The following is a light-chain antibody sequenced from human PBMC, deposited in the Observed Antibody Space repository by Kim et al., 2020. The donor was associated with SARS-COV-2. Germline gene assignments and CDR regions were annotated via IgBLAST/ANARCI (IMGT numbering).Light chain of an antibody. J-gene: IGKJ2*01. V-gene: IGKV3-15*01. CDR3: QQYHNGPLPYA. Sequence: EIVMTQSPATLSVSPGERATLSCRASQSVAINLAWYQQKPGQAPRLLIYAASTRATGIPARFSDSGSGTEFTLTINSLQSEDFAVYFWQQYHNGPLPYAFGQGTKLEI. CDR1: QSVAIN. CDR2: AAS.